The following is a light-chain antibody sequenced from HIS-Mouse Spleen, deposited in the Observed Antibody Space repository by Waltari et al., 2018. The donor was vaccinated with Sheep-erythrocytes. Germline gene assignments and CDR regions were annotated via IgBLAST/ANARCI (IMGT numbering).Light chain of an antibody. CDR1: QSVSSY. Sequence: EIVLTQSPATLSLSPGERATLSCRASQSVSSYLAWYQQTPGQAPRLLIDDASNRATGIPARFSGSGSGTDFTLTISSLEPEDFAVYYCQQRSNWYTFGQGTKLEIK. V-gene: IGKV3-11*01. CDR2: DAS. J-gene: IGKJ2*01. CDR3: QQRSNWYT.